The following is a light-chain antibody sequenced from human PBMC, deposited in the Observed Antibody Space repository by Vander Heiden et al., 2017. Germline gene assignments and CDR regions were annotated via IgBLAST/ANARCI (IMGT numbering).Light chain of an antibody. CDR2: NDD. J-gene: IGLJ1*01. V-gene: IGLV1-36*01. CDR1: CSHIGDNA. CDR3: AAGDDSLNGYV. Sequence: QSVLTQPPSVSEALRQSVTISCSGSCSHIGDNAVILYQQLPGKAPNLLIYNDDLRHSGVADRFSASKSGTSATLAISGLKAEDEADYYCAAGDDSLNGYVFGTGTKVTVL.